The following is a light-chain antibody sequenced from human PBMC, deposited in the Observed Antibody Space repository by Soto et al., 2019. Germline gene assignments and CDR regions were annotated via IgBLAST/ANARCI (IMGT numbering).Light chain of an antibody. V-gene: IGLV1-40*01. CDR1: SSNIGAGYD. CDR3: QSYYSSVSGSEV. Sequence: QSVLTQPPSVSGAPGQRVTISCTGSSSNIGAGYDVHWYQQLPGTAPKLLIYGNSNRPSGVPDRFSGSNSGTSASLAITGLQAEDEAEYYYQSYYSSVSGSEVFGGGTKVTVL. CDR2: GNS. J-gene: IGLJ2*01.